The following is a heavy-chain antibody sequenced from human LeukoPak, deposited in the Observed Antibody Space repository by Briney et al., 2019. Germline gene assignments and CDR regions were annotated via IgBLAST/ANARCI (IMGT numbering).Heavy chain of an antibody. J-gene: IGHJ4*02. CDR1: GFTFSSYA. CDR3: ARGLGYCSSTSCSYQDY. V-gene: IGHV3-30*04. D-gene: IGHD2-2*01. CDR2: ISYDGSNK. Sequence: GGSLRLSCAASGFTFSSYAMHWVRQAPGKALEWVAVISYDGSNKYYADSVKGRFTISRDNSKNTLYLQMNSLRAEDTAVYYCARGLGYCSSTSCSYQDYWGQGTLVTVSS.